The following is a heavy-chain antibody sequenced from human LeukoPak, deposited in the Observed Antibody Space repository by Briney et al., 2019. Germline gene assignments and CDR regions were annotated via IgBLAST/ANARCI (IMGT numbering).Heavy chain of an antibody. CDR2: ISAYNGNT. CDR3: AGEGGYDTGSNWFDP. V-gene: IGHV1-18*01. D-gene: IGHD5-12*01. J-gene: IGHJ5*02. CDR1: GYTFTSYG. Sequence: ASVKVSCKASGYTFTSYGISWVRQAPGQGLEWMGWISAYNGNTNYAQKLQGRVTMTTDTSTSTAYMELRSLRSDDTAVYYCAGEGGYDTGSNWFDPWGQGTLVTVSS.